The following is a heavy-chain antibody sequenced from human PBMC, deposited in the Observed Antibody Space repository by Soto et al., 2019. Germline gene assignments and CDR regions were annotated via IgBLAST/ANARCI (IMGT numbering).Heavy chain of an antibody. V-gene: IGHV3-21*01. J-gene: IGHJ3*02. CDR1: GFTFSSYS. CDR3: ASFKYYYDSSGYFHDVFDI. CDR2: ISSSSSYI. Sequence: GGSLRLSCAASGFTFSSYSMNWVRQAPGKGLEWVSSISSSSSYIYYADSVKGRFTISRDNAKNSLYLQMNSLRAEDTAVYYCASFKYYYDSSGYFHDVFDIWGQGTMVTVSS. D-gene: IGHD3-22*01.